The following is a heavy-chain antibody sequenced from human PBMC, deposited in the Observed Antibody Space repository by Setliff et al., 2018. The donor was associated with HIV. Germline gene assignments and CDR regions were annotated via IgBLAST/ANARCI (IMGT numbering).Heavy chain of an antibody. D-gene: IGHD3-3*01. J-gene: IGHJ4*02. CDR1: GASISSDT. CDR2: IYNSEMI. Sequence: PSETLSLTCIVSGASISSDTWSWIRQPPGKGLQWIGFIYNSEMINYNPSLKSRVSMSLDTSKNQFSLKLTSVTAADTAVYYCARGGLRQWNGFWGQGTLVTVSS. CDR3: ARGGLRQWNGF. V-gene: IGHV4-59*01.